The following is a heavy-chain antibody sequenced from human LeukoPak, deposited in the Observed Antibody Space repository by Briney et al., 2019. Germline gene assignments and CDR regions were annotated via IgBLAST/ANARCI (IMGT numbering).Heavy chain of an antibody. D-gene: IGHD3-22*01. CDR3: ARDPPYYYDSSGEKAFDI. CDR2: IYHSGST. CDR1: GYSISSGYY. J-gene: IGHJ3*02. Sequence: SETLTLTCTVSGYSISSGYYWGWILQPPGKGLEWIVSIYHSGSTYYNPSLKSRVTISVDTYKNQFSLKLSSVTAADTAVYYCARDPPYYYDSSGEKAFDIWGQGTMVTVSS. V-gene: IGHV4-38-2*02.